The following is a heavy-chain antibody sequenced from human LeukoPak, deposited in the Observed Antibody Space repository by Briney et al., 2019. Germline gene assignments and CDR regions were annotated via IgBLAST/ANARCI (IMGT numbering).Heavy chain of an antibody. J-gene: IGHJ4*02. V-gene: IGHV1-2*02. CDR1: GYTFTDYY. Sequence: ASVKVSCKASGYTFTDYYMHWVRQAPGQGLEGMGWIHPNSGGTNYAPKFQGRVTMTRDTSITTAYMELSRLRSDDTAVYYCARGTLTIFGVVEYWGQGTLVTVSS. D-gene: IGHD3-3*01. CDR2: IHPNSGGT. CDR3: ARGTLTIFGVVEY.